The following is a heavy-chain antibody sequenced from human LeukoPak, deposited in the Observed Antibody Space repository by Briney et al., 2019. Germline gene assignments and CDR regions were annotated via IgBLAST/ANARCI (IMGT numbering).Heavy chain of an antibody. CDR2: FNREDAAP. J-gene: IGHJ4*02. CDR1: GYSVTELS. D-gene: IGHD3-22*01. CDR3: ATLDSYYDNSGRPLLPD. V-gene: IGHV1-24*01. Sequence: ASVTVSCTGYSVTELSMHWVRQAPGLGLEWVGGFNREDAAPVYAQQFQGRVTMTEDTSTDTAYMELSSLRSEDTALYYCATLDSYYDNSGRPLLPDWGQGTLVTVSS.